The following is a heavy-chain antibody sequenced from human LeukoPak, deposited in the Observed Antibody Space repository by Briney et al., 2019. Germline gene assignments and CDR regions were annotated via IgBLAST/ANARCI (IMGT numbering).Heavy chain of an antibody. Sequence: KPGGSLRLSCAASGFTFSDYYMSWIRQAPGKGLEWVSYISSSGSTIYYADSVKGRFTSSRDNAKNSLYLQMNRLRAEDTAVYYCARVTNEYYDILTGYSSRGRGYYMDVWGKGTTVTISS. CDR3: ARVTNEYYDILTGYSSRGRGYYMDV. CDR2: ISSSGSTI. J-gene: IGHJ6*03. CDR1: GFTFSDYY. D-gene: IGHD3-9*01. V-gene: IGHV3-11*01.